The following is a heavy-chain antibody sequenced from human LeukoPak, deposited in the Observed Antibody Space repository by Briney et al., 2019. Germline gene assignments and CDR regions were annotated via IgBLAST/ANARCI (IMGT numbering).Heavy chain of an antibody. V-gene: IGHV3-33*08. D-gene: IGHD2-2*01. CDR1: GFTFSSYS. Sequence: GGSLRLSCAASGFTFSSYSMNWVRQAPGKGLEWVAVIWYDGSNKYYADSVKGRFTISRDNSKNTLYLQMNSLRAEDTAVYYCARDGGDIVVVPAASALDYWGQGTLVTVSS. J-gene: IGHJ4*02. CDR3: ARDGGDIVVVPAASALDY. CDR2: IWYDGSNK.